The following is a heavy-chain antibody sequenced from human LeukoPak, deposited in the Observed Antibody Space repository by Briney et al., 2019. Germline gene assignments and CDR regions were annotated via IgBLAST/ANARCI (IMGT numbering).Heavy chain of an antibody. D-gene: IGHD4-17*01. CDR2: IRSKAYGGTT. CDR1: GFTFGDYA. Sequence: GGSLRLSCTASGFTFGDYAMSWFRQAPGKGLEWVGFIRSKAYGGTTEYAASVKGRFTISRDDSKSSAYLQMNSLKTEDTAVYYCTSTASTVTTMGYYFDYWGQGTLVTVSS. V-gene: IGHV3-49*03. CDR3: TSTASTVTTMGYYFDY. J-gene: IGHJ4*02.